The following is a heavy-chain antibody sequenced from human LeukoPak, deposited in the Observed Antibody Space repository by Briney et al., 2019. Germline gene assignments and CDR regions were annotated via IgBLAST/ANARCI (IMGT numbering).Heavy chain of an antibody. D-gene: IGHD3-3*01. CDR2: INPNSGGT. CDR3: ARGIPTIFGVVIMIPPDYYYYMDV. Sequence: ASVKVSCKASGYTFTGYYMHWVRQAPGQGLEWMGWINPNSGGTNYAQKFQGRVTMTRDTSISTAYMELSRLRSDDTAVYYCARGIPTIFGVVIMIPPDYYYYMDVWGKGTTVTVSS. CDR1: GYTFTGYY. J-gene: IGHJ6*03. V-gene: IGHV1-2*02.